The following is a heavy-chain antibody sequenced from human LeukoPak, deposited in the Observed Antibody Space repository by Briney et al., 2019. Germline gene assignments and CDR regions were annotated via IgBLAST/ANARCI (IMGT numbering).Heavy chain of an antibody. CDR2: ISAYNGNT. D-gene: IGHD4-17*01. Sequence: ASVKVSCKASGYTFTSYGSSWVRQAPGQGLEWMGWISAYNGNTNYAQKIQGRVTMTTDTSTSTAYMEMWSLRSDDTAVYYRARRGGKNYGDYVVYYYYMDVWGKGTTVTVSS. V-gene: IGHV1-18*01. CDR3: ARRGGKNYGDYVVYYYYMDV. J-gene: IGHJ6*03. CDR1: GYTFTSYG.